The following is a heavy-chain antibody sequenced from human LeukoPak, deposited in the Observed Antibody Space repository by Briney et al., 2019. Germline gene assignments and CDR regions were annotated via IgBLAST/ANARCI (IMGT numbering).Heavy chain of an antibody. D-gene: IGHD1-26*01. CDR3: ARSREWELRLYYYHMDV. CDR1: GGSISSYY. V-gene: IGHV4-59*01. CDR2: IYYSGST. J-gene: IGHJ6*03. Sequence: PSETLSLTCTVSGGSISSYYWSWIRQPPGKGLEWIGYIYYSGSTDYNPSLKSRVTISVDTSRNQFSLKLSSVTAADTAVYYCARSREWELRLYYYHMDVWGKGTTVTVSS.